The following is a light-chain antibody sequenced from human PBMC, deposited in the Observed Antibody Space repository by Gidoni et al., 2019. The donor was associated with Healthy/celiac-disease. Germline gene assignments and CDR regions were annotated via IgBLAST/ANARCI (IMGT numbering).Light chain of an antibody. CDR3: QHSYSTPAT. Sequence: DIQMTQSPSSLSAAGGDRVTITCRASQSISSYVNWYQQQPGNAPKLLNYAASSLRSVVPSRFSGSGSGTVFTLTISMLHPDDFASYYCQHSYSTPATFGQGTQLEIK. V-gene: IGKV1-39*01. CDR1: QSISSY. J-gene: IGKJ2*01. CDR2: AAS.